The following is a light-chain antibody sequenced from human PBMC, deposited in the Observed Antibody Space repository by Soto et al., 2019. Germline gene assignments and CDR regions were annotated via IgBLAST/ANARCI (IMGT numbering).Light chain of an antibody. Sequence: EIVLTLSPAILSLSPGERATLSCRASQSVSSYLTWYQQKPGQAPSLLIYAASNRATGIPARFSGSGSGTDFTLTISSLEPEDSAVYYCQQRSDWPITSGGGTKVEIK. CDR3: QQRSDWPIT. V-gene: IGKV3-11*01. J-gene: IGKJ4*01. CDR1: QSVSSY. CDR2: AAS.